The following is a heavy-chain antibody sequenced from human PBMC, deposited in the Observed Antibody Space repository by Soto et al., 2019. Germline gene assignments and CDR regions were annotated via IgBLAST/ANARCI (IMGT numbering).Heavy chain of an antibody. V-gene: IGHV4-39*01. J-gene: IGHJ6*02. D-gene: IGHD4-17*01. CDR2: MYYSGRT. CDR3: ARHGNTATTGYYYGMDV. Sequence: SETLSLTCTVSGASISSSNYYWGWIRQPPGRGLEWIGTMYYSGRTYYNPSLKSRVTTSVDTSKNQFSLKLSAVTATDTAVYYCARHGNTATTGYYYGMDVWGQGTTATVSS. CDR1: GASISSSNYY.